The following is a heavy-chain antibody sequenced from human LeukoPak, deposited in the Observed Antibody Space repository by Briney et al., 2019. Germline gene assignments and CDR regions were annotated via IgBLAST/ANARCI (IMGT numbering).Heavy chain of an antibody. J-gene: IGHJ4*02. CDR2: MNPNSGNT. CDR1: GYTFTSYD. Sequence: ASVKVSCNASGYTFTSYDINWARQATGQGLEWMGWMNPNSGNTGYAQKFQGRVTMTRNTSISTAYMELSSLRSEDTAVYYCARGPKAMWGKGYCSSTSCPKVYYFDYWGQGTLVTVSS. D-gene: IGHD2-2*01. V-gene: IGHV1-8*01. CDR3: ARGPKAMWGKGYCSSTSCPKVYYFDY.